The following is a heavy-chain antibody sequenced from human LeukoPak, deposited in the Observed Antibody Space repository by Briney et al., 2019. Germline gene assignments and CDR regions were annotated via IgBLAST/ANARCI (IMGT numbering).Heavy chain of an antibody. D-gene: IGHD5-18*01. CDR1: GFTVSSIY. V-gene: IGHV3-53*01. J-gene: IGHJ4*02. CDR3: ARDGYEGRDY. Sequence: GGSLRLSCAASGFTVSSIYMTWVRQAPGKGLEWVSVIYSGGSTYYADSVKGRFTISRDKSKNTLYLQMNSLRAEDTAVYYCARDGYEGRDYWGQGTLVTVSS. CDR2: IYSGGST.